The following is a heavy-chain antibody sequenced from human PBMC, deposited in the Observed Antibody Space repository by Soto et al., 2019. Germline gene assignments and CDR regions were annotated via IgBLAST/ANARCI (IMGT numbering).Heavy chain of an antibody. CDR1: GGSISSYY. J-gene: IGHJ5*02. CDR3: ASLFCSHGTCSNGNHLGWFDP. V-gene: IGHV4-59*08. D-gene: IGHD2-15*01. Sequence: PSGTLSLTCTVSGGSISSYYWSWIRQPPGKGLEWIGYIYYSGITNYNPSLKSRVTISVDTSKDQLSLRLSSVTATDTAVYYCASLFCSHGTCSNGNHLGWFDPWGQGTLVTVSA. CDR2: IYYSGIT.